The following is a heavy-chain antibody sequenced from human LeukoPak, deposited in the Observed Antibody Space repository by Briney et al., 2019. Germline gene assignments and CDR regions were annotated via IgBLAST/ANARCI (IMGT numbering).Heavy chain of an antibody. CDR3: ARTNYYGSGSYSAFDY. CDR2: INWNGGST. V-gene: IGHV3-20*04. Sequence: PVGSLRLSCAASGFTFDDYGMSWARQAPGKGLEWVSGINWNGGSTGYADSVKGRFTISRDNAKNSLYLQMNSLRAEDTALYYCARTNYYGSGSYSAFDYWGQGTLVTVSS. CDR1: GFTFDDYG. J-gene: IGHJ4*02. D-gene: IGHD3-10*01.